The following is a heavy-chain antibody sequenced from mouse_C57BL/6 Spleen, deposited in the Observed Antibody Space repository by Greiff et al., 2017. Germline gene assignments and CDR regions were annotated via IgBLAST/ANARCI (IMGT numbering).Heavy chain of an antibody. CDR2: IWTGGGT. V-gene: IGHV2-9-1*01. CDR3: AREGKDARYFDV. D-gene: IGHD1-3*01. J-gene: IGHJ1*03. Sequence: VKLQESGPGLVAPSQSLSITCTVSGFSLTSYAISWVRQPPGKGLEWLGVIWTGGGTNYNSALKSRLSISKYNSKNQVFLKRNSLQTEDTARYYCAREGKDARYFDVWGTGTTVTVSS. CDR1: GFSLTSYA.